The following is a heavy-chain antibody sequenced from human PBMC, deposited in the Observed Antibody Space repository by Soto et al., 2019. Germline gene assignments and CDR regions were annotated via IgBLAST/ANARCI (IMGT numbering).Heavy chain of an antibody. V-gene: IGHV3-23*01. Sequence: EVQLLESGGGLVQPGGSLRLSCAASGFTFSSYAMSWVRQAPGKGLEWVSVISGSGDSTYYADSVKGRFTISRDNSKNTLYLQMNSLRAENTAVYYCAKRGSGSQFDYWGQGTLVTVSS. CDR3: AKRGSGSQFDY. J-gene: IGHJ4*02. CDR1: GFTFSSYA. CDR2: ISGSGDST. D-gene: IGHD1-26*01.